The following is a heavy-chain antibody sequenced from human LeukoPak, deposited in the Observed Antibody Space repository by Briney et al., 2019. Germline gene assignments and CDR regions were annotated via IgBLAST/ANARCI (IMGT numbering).Heavy chain of an antibody. V-gene: IGHV1-2*02. CDR2: INPNSGGT. CDR1: GYTFTGYY. J-gene: IGHJ6*03. CDR3: AKARGRGSHNSMDV. D-gene: IGHD1-26*01. Sequence: ASVKVSCKASGYTFTGYYMHWVRQAPGQGLEWMGWINPNSGGTNYAQKFQGRVTMTRDTSISTAYMELSRLRSDDTAEYYCAKARGRGSHNSMDVWGKGTTVTVSS.